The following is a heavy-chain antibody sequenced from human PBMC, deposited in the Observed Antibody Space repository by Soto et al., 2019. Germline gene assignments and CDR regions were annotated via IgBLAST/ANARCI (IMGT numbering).Heavy chain of an antibody. Sequence: GGSLRLSCAASGFTFSSYAMSWVRQAPGKGLEWVSAISGSGGSTYYADSVKGRFTISRDNSKNTLYLQMNSLRAEDTAVYYCAKAETYYYGSGDYFDYWGQGTLVTVSS. D-gene: IGHD3-10*01. CDR2: ISGSGGST. CDR1: GFTFSSYA. V-gene: IGHV3-23*01. J-gene: IGHJ4*02. CDR3: AKAETYYYGSGDYFDY.